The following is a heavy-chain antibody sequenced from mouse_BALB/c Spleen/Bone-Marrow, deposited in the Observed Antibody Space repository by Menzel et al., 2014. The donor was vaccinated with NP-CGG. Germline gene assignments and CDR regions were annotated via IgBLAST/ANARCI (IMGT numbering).Heavy chain of an antibody. V-gene: IGHV1-9*01. J-gene: IGHJ4*01. CDR1: GYTFSSYW. Sequence: VQLQQSGAELMKPGASVKISCKATGYTFSSYWIEWVKQRPGHGLEWIGEILPGSGGTNYNEKFKGKATFTADTSSNTAYMQLNSLTSEDAAVYYGARSMDYWGQGTSVTVSS. CDR2: ILPGSGGT. CDR3: ARSMDY.